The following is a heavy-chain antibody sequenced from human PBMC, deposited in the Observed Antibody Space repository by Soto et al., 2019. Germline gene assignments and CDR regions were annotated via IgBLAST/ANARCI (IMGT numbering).Heavy chain of an antibody. CDR3: ARIGPYCGGDCYPDFDF. Sequence: QVQLQESGPGLLKPSETLSLTCSVSGGSINNYHWTWIRQPPGKGLEWIGWIFYSGSTNYSPSLESRVTISVDTSKNQFSLNLNSVTAADTAVYFCARIGPYCGGDCYPDFDFWGLGTPVTVSS. J-gene: IGHJ4*02. CDR1: GGSINNYH. D-gene: IGHD2-21*02. CDR2: IFYSGST. V-gene: IGHV4-59*01.